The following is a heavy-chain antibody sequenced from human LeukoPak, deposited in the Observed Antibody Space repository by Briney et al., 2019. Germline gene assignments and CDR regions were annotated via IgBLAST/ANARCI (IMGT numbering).Heavy chain of an antibody. J-gene: IGHJ3*02. D-gene: IGHD3-22*01. CDR3: AKDNYYDSSRMAFDI. Sequence: GGSLRLSCAASGFTFDDYTTHWVRQAPGKGLEWVSLISWDGGSTYYADSVKGRFTISRDNSKNSLYLQMNSLRTEDTALYYCAKDNYYDSSRMAFDIWGQGTMATVSS. V-gene: IGHV3-43*01. CDR1: GFTFDDYT. CDR2: ISWDGGST.